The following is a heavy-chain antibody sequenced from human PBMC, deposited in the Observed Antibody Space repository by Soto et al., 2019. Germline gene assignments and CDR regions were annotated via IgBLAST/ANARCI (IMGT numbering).Heavy chain of an antibody. J-gene: IGHJ6*03. Sequence: EVQLLESGGGLVQPGGSLRLSCAASGFTFSSYAMSWVRQAPGKGLEWVSAISGSGGSTYYADSGKGRFTISRDNSKNTLYLQMNSLRAEDTAVYYCAKDSVVVVPAAIHYYYYYMDVWGIGTTVTVSS. CDR3: AKDSVVVVPAAIHYYYYYMDV. CDR1: GFTFSSYA. CDR2: ISGSGGST. D-gene: IGHD2-2*01. V-gene: IGHV3-23*01.